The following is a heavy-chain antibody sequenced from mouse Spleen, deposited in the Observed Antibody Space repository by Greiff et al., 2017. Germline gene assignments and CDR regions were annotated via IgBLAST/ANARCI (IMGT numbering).Heavy chain of an antibody. CDR3: AREGLLRYLAY. Sequence: EVMLVESGGGLVKPGGSLKLSCAASGFTFSSYGMSWVRQTPEKRLEWVATISGGGSYTYYPDSVKGRFTISRDNAKNNLYLQMSSLRSEDTALYYCAREGLLRYLAYWGQGTLVTVSA. CDR2: ISGGGSYT. D-gene: IGHD1-1*01. V-gene: IGHV5-9-2*01. J-gene: IGHJ3*01. CDR1: GFTFSSYG.